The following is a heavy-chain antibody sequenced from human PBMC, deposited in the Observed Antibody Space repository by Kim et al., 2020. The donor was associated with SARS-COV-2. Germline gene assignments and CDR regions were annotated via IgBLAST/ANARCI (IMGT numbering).Heavy chain of an antibody. Sequence: SVKVFCKASGGTFSSYAISWVRQAPGQGLEWMGGIIPIFGTANYAQKFQGRVTITADESTSTAYMELSGLRSEDTAVYYCASAGVYYYDSSGYFPDWGQGTLVTVSS. CDR3: ASAGVYYYDSSGYFPD. J-gene: IGHJ4*02. D-gene: IGHD3-22*01. CDR1: GGTFSSYA. CDR2: IIPIFGTA. V-gene: IGHV1-69*13.